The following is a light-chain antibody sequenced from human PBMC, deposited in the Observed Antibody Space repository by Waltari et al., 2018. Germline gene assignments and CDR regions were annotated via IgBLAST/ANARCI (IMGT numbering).Light chain of an antibody. CDR2: EVT. Sequence: QSALTQAASVSGSPGQSITMSCTGTNSDVGSYNLVSWYQQNPGEAPKLMIFEVTKRPSGVSNRFSGSKSGNKASLTISGLQAEDEAHYYCFSYAGSRNWVFGGGTKLTVL. J-gene: IGLJ3*02. CDR3: FSYAGSRNWV. V-gene: IGLV2-23*02. CDR1: NSDVGSYNL.